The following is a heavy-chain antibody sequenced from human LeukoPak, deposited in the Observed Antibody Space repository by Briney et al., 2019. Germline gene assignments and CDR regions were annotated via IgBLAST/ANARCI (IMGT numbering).Heavy chain of an antibody. J-gene: IGHJ6*03. CDR2: IYSGGST. Sequence: GGSLRLSCAASGFTFDDYTMHWVRQAPGKGLEWVSVIYSGGSTYYADSVKGRFTISRDNSKNTLYLQMNSLRAEDTAVYYCARDDRYSPPYYYYMDVWGKGTTVTISS. CDR1: GFTFDDYT. V-gene: IGHV3-66*01. D-gene: IGHD5-18*01. CDR3: ARDDRYSPPYYYYMDV.